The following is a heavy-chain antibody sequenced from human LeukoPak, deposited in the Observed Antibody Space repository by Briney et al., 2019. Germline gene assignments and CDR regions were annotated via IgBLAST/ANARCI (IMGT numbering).Heavy chain of an antibody. CDR3: ARASPHITMVRGVHAADY. CDR1: GFTFDDYA. V-gene: IGHV3-48*03. Sequence: GSLRLSGAVSGFTFDDYAMHWVRQAPGKGLEWVSYISSSGSTIYYADSVKGRFTISRDNAKNSLYLQMNSLRAEDTAVYYCARASPHITMVRGVHAADYWGQGTLVTVSS. D-gene: IGHD3-10*01. J-gene: IGHJ4*02. CDR2: ISSSGSTI.